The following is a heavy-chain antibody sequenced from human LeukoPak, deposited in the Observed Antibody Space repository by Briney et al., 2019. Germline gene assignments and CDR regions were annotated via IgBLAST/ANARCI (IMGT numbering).Heavy chain of an antibody. CDR1: GGSISSGGYY. CDR2: IYHSGST. Sequence: PSETLSLTCTVSGGSISSGGYYWSWIRQPPGKGLEWIGYIYHSGSTYYNPSLKSRVTISVDRSKNQFSLKLSSVTAADTAVYYCARDGGMSGSHWGRGILVTVSS. V-gene: IGHV4-30-2*01. CDR3: ARDGGMSGSH. D-gene: IGHD3-16*01. J-gene: IGHJ4*02.